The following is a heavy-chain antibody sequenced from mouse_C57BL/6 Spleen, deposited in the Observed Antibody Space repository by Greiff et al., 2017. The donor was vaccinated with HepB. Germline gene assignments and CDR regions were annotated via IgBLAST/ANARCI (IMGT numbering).Heavy chain of an antibody. Sequence: VQLQESGAELVRPGTSVKVSCKASGYAFTNYLIEWVKQRPGQGLEWIGVINPGSGGTNYNEKFKGKATLTADKSSSTAYMQLSSLTSEDSAVYFCARYDYDFSFAYWGQGTLVTVSA. CDR1: GYAFTNYL. D-gene: IGHD2-4*01. CDR3: ARYDYDFSFAY. CDR2: INPGSGGT. J-gene: IGHJ3*01. V-gene: IGHV1-54*01.